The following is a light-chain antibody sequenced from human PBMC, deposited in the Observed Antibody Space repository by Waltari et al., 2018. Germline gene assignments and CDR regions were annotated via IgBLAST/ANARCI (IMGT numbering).Light chain of an antibody. V-gene: IGKV3-11*01. Sequence: VLTQSPATLSLSPGDRATLSCRASQYIGDYLAWYQQKPGQAPRLLMSEASNRATGVPDRFSASGSGTDFTLTVSSQEPEDFAVYYCQNRRNWPLLTFGGGTKVEIK. CDR3: QNRRNWPLLT. J-gene: IGKJ4*01. CDR1: QYIGDY. CDR2: EAS.